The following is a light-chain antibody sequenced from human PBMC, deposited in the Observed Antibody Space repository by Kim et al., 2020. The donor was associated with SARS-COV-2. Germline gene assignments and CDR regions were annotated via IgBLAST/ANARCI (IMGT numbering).Light chain of an antibody. Sequence: EVVLPQSPATLSLSPGERATLSCRTSQSVSGYLAWYQQKPGQAPRLLIYDSSHRATGIPARFSGSGSGTDFTLTISSLEPEDFAVYYCQQRSNWLWTFGQGTKVDIK. V-gene: IGKV3-11*01. J-gene: IGKJ1*01. CDR1: QSVSGY. CDR2: DSS. CDR3: QQRSNWLWT.